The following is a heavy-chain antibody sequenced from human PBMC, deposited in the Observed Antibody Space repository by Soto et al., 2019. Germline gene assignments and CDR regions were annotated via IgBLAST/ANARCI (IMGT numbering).Heavy chain of an antibody. Sequence: ASVKVPCKASGYTFTSYGISWVRQAPGQGLEWMGWISADNGNTNYAQKLQGRVTMTTDTSTSPAYMELRSLRSDATAVYYCASRKYDSSGYYLNWLDPWGQGTLVTVSS. CDR3: ASRKYDSSGYYLNWLDP. CDR1: GYTFTSYG. D-gene: IGHD3-22*01. V-gene: IGHV1-18*01. J-gene: IGHJ5*02. CDR2: ISADNGNT.